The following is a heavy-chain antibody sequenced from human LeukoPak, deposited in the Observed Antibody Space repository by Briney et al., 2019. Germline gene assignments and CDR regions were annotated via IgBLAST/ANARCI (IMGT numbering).Heavy chain of an antibody. J-gene: IGHJ4*02. Sequence: GGSLRLSCAVSGFTFSSGAMGWVRQLPGGGLEWVSTISPAGGTTYYADSVKGRFTISRDNAKNSLYLQMTSLRAEDTAVYYCARDESDWFGVDHWGQGTLVTVSS. D-gene: IGHD3-10*01. V-gene: IGHV3-23*01. CDR1: GFTFSSGA. CDR2: ISPAGGTT. CDR3: ARDESDWFGVDH.